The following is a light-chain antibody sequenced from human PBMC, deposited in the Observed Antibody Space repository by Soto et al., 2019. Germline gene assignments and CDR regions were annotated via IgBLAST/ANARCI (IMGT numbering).Light chain of an antibody. CDR2: DVT. J-gene: IGLJ2*01. CDR1: SSYVVRYNY. Sequence: QSALTQPASVSGSPGQSITISCTGTSSYVVRYNYVSWYQQHPGKAPKLMIYDVTNRPSGVSNRFSGSKSGNTASLTISGLQAEDEADYYCTSYTSSSTLVIFGGGTKLTVL. V-gene: IGLV2-14*03. CDR3: TSYTSSSTLVI.